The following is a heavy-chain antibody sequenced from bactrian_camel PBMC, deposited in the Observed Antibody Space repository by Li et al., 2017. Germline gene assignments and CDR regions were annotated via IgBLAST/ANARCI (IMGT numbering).Heavy chain of an antibody. Sequence: HVQLVESGGGSVQAGGSLRLSCAASEYDYILPCMGWFRQAPGKEREGVATIDSDGRTNYADSVKGRFTISRDVAKNAVDLQMSSLNPEDSAIYYCAADPRYTPLSGSCPTTGPEYRYWGQGTQVTVS. CDR2: IDSDGRT. J-gene: IGHJ4*01. CDR3: AADPRYTPLSGSCPTTGPEYRY. D-gene: IGHD1*01. CDR1: EYDYILPC. V-gene: IGHV3S53*01.